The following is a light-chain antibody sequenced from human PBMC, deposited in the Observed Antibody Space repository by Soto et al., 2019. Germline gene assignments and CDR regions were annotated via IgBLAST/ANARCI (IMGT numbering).Light chain of an antibody. CDR3: QQYNSYSRKT. Sequence: DIQMTQSPSTLSASVGDRVTITCRASQSISSWLAWYQQKTGKAPKLLIYDASSLESGVPSRFSGSGSVTEFTLTISSLQPDDFATYYCQQYNSYSRKTFGQGTKVEIK. CDR1: QSISSW. CDR2: DAS. V-gene: IGKV1-5*01. J-gene: IGKJ1*01.